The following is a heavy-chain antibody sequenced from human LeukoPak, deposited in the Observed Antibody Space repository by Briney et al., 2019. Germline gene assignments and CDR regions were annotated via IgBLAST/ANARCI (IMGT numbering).Heavy chain of an antibody. CDR1: GGTFSSDA. J-gene: IGHJ4*02. V-gene: IGHV1-2*02. CDR3: ARDTRIWFGELYYFDY. D-gene: IGHD3-10*01. Sequence: ASVKVSCKASGGTFSSDAISWVRQAPGQGLEWMGWINPNSGGTNYAQKFQGRVTMTRDTSISTAYMELSRLRSDDTAVYYCARDTRIWFGELYYFDYWGQGTLVTVSS. CDR2: INPNSGGT.